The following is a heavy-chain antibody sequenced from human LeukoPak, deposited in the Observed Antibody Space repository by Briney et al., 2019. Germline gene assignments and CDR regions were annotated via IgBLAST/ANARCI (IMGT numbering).Heavy chain of an antibody. CDR3: ARAAIAAARIYYYIDV. CDR2: ISTSSSYI. V-gene: IGHV3-21*01. J-gene: IGHJ6*03. CDR1: GFTFSSYS. D-gene: IGHD6-13*01. Sequence: GRSLRLSCAASGFTFSSYSMNWVRQAPGKGLEWVSFISTSSSYIHNADSVKGRFTISRDNAENSLYLQMNSLRAEDTAVYYCARAAIAAARIYYYIDVWGKGTTVTVSS.